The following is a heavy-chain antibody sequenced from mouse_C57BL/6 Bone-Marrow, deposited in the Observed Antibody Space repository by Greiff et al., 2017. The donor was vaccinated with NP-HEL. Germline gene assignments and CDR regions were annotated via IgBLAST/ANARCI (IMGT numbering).Heavy chain of an antibody. V-gene: IGHV5-4*03. CDR1: GFTFSSYA. J-gene: IGHJ3*01. CDR2: ISDGGSYT. Sequence: EVKLVESGGGLVKPGGSLKLSCAASGFTFSSYAMSWVRQTPEKRLEWVATISDGGSYTYYPDNVKGRFTISRDNAKNNLYLQMSHLKSEDTAMYYCARGEKNGRAWFAYWGQGTLVTVSA. D-gene: IGHD1-1*01. CDR3: ARGEKNGRAWFAY.